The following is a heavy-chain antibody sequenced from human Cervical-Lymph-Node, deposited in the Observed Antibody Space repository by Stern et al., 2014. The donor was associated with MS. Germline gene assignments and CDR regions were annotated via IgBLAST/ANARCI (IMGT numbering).Heavy chain of an antibody. J-gene: IGHJ6*02. V-gene: IGHV1-69*01. D-gene: IGHD1-26*01. CDR3: ARGELKEGLVRGMDV. CDR2: NIPIFGAS. CDR1: GVTFSSYA. Sequence: MQLVDSGAEVTKPGSSVKVSCKASGVTFSSYAISWARQAPGQGLEWMGGNIPIFGASNYAQKFQGRVTITADESTSTAYMELSSLRSEDTAVYYCARGELKEGLVRGMDVWGQGTTVTVSS.